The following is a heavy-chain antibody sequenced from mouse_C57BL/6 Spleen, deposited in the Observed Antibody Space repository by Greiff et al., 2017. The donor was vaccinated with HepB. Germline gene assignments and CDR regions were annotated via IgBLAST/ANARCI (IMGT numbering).Heavy chain of an antibody. D-gene: IGHD1-1*01. CDR2: INPNNGGT. Sequence: EVQLQQSGPELVKPGALVKISCKASGYTFTDYYMNWVKQSHGKSLEWIGDINPNNGGTSYNQKFKGKATLTVDKSSSTAYMELRSLTSEDSAVYYCSRVYYYGSSDYWGQGTTLTVSS. J-gene: IGHJ2*01. CDR1: GYTFTDYY. V-gene: IGHV1-26*01. CDR3: SRVYYYGSSDY.